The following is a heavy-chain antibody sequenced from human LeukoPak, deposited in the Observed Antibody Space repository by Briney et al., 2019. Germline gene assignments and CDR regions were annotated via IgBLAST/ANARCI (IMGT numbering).Heavy chain of an antibody. CDR2: ISASNGNT. CDR3: ARVQGGDYYDSSGYYPFDY. J-gene: IGHJ4*02. V-gene: IGHV1-18*01. CDR1: GYTFTSYG. Sequence: ASVKVSCKASGYTFTSYGISWVRQAPGQGLEWMGWISASNGNTNYAQKLQGRVTMTTDTSTSTAYMELRSLRSDDTAVYYCARVQGGDYYDSSGYYPFDYWGQGTLVTVSS. D-gene: IGHD3-22*01.